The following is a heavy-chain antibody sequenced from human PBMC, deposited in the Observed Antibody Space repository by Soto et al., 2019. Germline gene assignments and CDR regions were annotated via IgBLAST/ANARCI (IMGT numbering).Heavy chain of an antibody. CDR3: ARPAYCGGDCYYYFDN. D-gene: IGHD2-21*02. Sequence: QVQLVQSGAEVRNPGASVKVSCKTSRYTFTDYYMHWLRQALGQGLEWLGWINANSGGSVYAQQFQGRVTMTRDTSISTAYMELSGLTSDDTAVYYCARPAYCGGDCYYYFDNWGQGTLVTVSS. V-gene: IGHV1-2*02. CDR1: RYTFTDYY. J-gene: IGHJ4*02. CDR2: INANSGGS.